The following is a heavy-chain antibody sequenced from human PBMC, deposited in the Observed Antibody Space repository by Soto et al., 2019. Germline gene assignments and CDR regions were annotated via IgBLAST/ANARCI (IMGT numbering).Heavy chain of an antibody. CDR3: ARGIGYNYGYFDY. D-gene: IGHD5-18*01. J-gene: IGHJ4*02. CDR2: INHSGST. CDR1: GGSFSGYY. Sequence: SETLSLTCAVYGGSFSGYYWNWIRQPPGKGLEWIGEINHSGSTNYNPSLKSRVTISVDTSNNQFSLKLSSVTAADTAVYYCARGIGYNYGYFDYWGQGTLVTVSS. V-gene: IGHV4-34*01.